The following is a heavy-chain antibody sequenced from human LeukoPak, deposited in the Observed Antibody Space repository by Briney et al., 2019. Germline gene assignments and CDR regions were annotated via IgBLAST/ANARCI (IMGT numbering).Heavy chain of an antibody. CDR1: GFTFSNYN. CDR3: ARDSPYGTAGY. CDR2: ISSSSSYI. V-gene: IGHV3-21*01. Sequence: GGSLRLSCAASGFTFSNYNMNWVRQAPGKGLEWVSSISSSSSYIYYADSVKGRFTISRDNTKNSLYLQMNSLRAEDTAVYYCARDSPYGTAGYWGQGTLVTVFS. J-gene: IGHJ4*02. D-gene: IGHD2-8*02.